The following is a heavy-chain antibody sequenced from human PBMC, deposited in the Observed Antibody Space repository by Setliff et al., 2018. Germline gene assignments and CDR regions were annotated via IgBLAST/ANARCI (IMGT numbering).Heavy chain of an antibody. D-gene: IGHD3-9*01. CDR2: INGGNGNT. V-gene: IGHV1-3*01. Sequence: GASVKVSCKASGYTFTNYALHWLRQAPGQRLEWMAYINGGNGNTHYSQKLRGRVTVTRDTSASTVFMELSTLRSEDTAVYYCARETYDILTGYTYWYFDLWGRGTLVTVSS. CDR1: GYTFTNYA. CDR3: ARETYDILTGYTYWYFDL. J-gene: IGHJ2*01.